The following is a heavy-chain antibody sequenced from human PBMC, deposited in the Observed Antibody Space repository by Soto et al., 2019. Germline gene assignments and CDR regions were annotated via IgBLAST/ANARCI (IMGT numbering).Heavy chain of an antibody. V-gene: IGHV5-51*01. J-gene: IGHJ3*02. CDR1: GYSFTIYW. CDR3: ARRRKYSSTGDAFDI. Sequence: GESLKISCKGSGYSFTIYWIGWVRQMPGKGLEWMGIIYPGDSDTRYSPSFQGQVTISADKSISTAYLQWSSLKASDTAMYYCARRRKYSSTGDAFDIWGQGTMVTVSS. D-gene: IGHD6-19*01. CDR2: IYPGDSDT.